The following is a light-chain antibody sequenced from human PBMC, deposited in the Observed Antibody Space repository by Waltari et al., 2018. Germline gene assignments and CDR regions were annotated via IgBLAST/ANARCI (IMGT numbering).Light chain of an antibody. V-gene: IGLV2-11*01. CDR2: DVS. Sequence: QSALTQPRSVSGSPGQSVTISCTGTSSDVGAYNYVSWYQQHPGNAPKLLIYDVSERPSGVPDRVSGSKSGNTASLTISGLQAEDEADYYCCSYAGRYSWVFGGGTKLTVL. J-gene: IGLJ3*02. CDR1: SSDVGAYNY. CDR3: CSYAGRYSWV.